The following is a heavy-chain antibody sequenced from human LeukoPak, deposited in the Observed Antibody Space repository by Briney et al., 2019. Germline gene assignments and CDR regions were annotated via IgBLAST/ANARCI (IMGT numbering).Heavy chain of an antibody. CDR2: ISGSGGST. V-gene: IGHV3-23*01. D-gene: IGHD6-19*01. Sequence: GGTLRLSCAASGFTFRSYVMSCVRQPPGKGLQWVSAISGSGGSTYYADSVKGRFTISRDNSKNALYLQMNSLRAEDTAVYYCTKGGEWLVASAFYYYYMDVWGKGTTVTISS. CDR3: TKGGEWLVASAFYYYYMDV. CDR1: GFTFRSYV. J-gene: IGHJ6*03.